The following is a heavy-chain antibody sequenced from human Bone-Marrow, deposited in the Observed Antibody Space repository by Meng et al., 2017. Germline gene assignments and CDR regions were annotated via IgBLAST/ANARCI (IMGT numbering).Heavy chain of an antibody. CDR1: GYTFSDYY. V-gene: IGHV1-2*04. J-gene: IGHJ4*02. D-gene: IGHD6-19*01. CDR2: LNPNTGAT. Sequence: QVQLVQSGAEVKKPGASVKVSCKASGYTFSDYYLHWVRQAPGQGLEWMGWLNPNTGATSYAQRFQGWVTMTRNTSISTAYMELSSLRSEDTAVYYCARLGSGWYRQIDYWGQGTLVTVSS. CDR3: ARLGSGWYRQIDY.